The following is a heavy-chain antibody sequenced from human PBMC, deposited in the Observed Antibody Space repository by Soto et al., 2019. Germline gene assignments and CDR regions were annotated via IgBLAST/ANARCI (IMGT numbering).Heavy chain of an antibody. CDR2: IYYSGSI. D-gene: IGHD2-15*01. Sequence: KPSETLSLTCTVSGGSVSSGSYYWSWIRQPPGKGLEWIGYIYYSGSINYNPSLKSRVTTSVDTSKNQFSLKLSSVTAADTAVYYCARGSFGGYYFDYWGQGTLVTVSS. V-gene: IGHV4-61*01. J-gene: IGHJ4*02. CDR3: ARGSFGGYYFDY. CDR1: GGSVSSGSYY.